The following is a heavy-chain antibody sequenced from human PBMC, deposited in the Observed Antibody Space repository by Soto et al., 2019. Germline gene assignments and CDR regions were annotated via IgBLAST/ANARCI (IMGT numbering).Heavy chain of an antibody. J-gene: IGHJ1*01. CDR2: IKQDGSEK. CDR1: GFTFSSYW. CDR3: ARGFSAGKGSPPDF. D-gene: IGHD6-13*01. Sequence: GGSLRRSWEASGFTFSSYWMSWVRQAPGKGLELVANIKQDGSEKYYVDSVKGRFTISRDNSKNTLYLQMSSLRAEDTAVYYCARGFSAGKGSPPDFWGQGSLVTVSS. V-gene: IGHV3-7*03.